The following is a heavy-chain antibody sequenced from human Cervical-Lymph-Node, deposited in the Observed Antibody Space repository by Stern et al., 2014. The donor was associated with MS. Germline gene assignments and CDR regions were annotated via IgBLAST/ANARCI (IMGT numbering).Heavy chain of an antibody. V-gene: IGHV4-59*02. CDR1: GGAVSDYY. CDR3: ARDPSTTASDWSFDL. Sequence: QLQLQESGPGLVKPSETLSLTCTVSGGAVSDYYWTWIRQRPGKGLEWIGYISDTGTTNYNPSLHSRVTITLDTSQNQVSLRLRSVTAADTAVYYCARDPSTTASDWSFDLWAVAPWSLSPQ. D-gene: IGHD2-21*02. J-gene: IGHJ2*01. CDR2: ISDTGTT.